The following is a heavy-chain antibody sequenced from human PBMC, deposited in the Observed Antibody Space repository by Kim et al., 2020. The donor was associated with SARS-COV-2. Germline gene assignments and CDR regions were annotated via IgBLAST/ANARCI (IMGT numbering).Heavy chain of an antibody. V-gene: IGHV5-51*01. Sequence: GESLKISCKGSGYSFTSYWIGWVRQMPGKGLEWMGIIYPGDSDTKYSPSFQGQVTISADKSISTAYLQWSSLKASDTAMYYCARGGNTFYYDSSGSFDYWGQGTLVTVSS. CDR3: ARGGNTFYYDSSGSFDY. J-gene: IGHJ4*02. CDR1: GYSFTSYW. D-gene: IGHD3-22*01. CDR2: IYPGDSDT.